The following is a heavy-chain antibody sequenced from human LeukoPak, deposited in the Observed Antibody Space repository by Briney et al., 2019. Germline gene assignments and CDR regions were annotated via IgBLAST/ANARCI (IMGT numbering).Heavy chain of an antibody. CDR1: GGSISSSNW. Sequence: RPSETLSLTCAVSGGSISSSNWWSWVRQPPGKGLEWIGELYHSGSTNYNPSLKSQVTISVDKSKNQFSLNLSSVTAADTAVCYCARTGTEPRWYFDLWGRGTLVTVSS. CDR2: LYHSGST. D-gene: IGHD1-14*01. CDR3: ARTGTEPRWYFDL. V-gene: IGHV4-4*02. J-gene: IGHJ2*01.